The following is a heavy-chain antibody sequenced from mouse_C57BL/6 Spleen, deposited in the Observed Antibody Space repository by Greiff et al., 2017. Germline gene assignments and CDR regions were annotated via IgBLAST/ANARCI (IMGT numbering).Heavy chain of an antibody. Sequence: QVHVKQPGAELVKPGASVKLSCKASGYTFTSYWMHWVKQRPGQGLEWIGMIHPNSGSTNYNEKFKSKATLTVDKSSSTAYMQLSSLTSEDSAVYYCAREGKSYYFDYWGQGTTLTVSS. CDR3: AREGKSYYFDY. CDR2: IHPNSGST. CDR1: GYTFTSYW. V-gene: IGHV1-64*01. J-gene: IGHJ2*01.